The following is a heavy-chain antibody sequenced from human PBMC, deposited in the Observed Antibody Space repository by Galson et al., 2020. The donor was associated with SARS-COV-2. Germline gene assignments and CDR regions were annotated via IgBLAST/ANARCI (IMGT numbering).Heavy chain of an antibody. Sequence: ASVKVSCKASGYTFTGYYMHWVRQAPGQGLEWMGWINPNSGGTNYVQKFQGRVTMTRDTSISTAYMELSRLRSDDTAVYYCARVPSPITMIVLSGDTDYYYGMDVWGQGTTVTVSS. J-gene: IGHJ6*02. V-gene: IGHV1-2*02. CDR2: INPNSGGT. D-gene: IGHD3-22*01. CDR3: ARVPSPITMIVLSGDTDYYYGMDV. CDR1: GYTFTGYY.